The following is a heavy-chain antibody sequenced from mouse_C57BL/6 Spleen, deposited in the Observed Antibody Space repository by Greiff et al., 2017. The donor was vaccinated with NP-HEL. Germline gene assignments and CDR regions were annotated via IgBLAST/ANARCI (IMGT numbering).Heavy chain of an antibody. CDR2: ISDGGSYT. CDR1: GFTFSSYA. V-gene: IGHV5-4*01. J-gene: IGHJ4*01. D-gene: IGHD2-4*01. Sequence: EVKLVESGGGLVKPGGSLKLSCAASGFTFSSYAMSWVRQTPEKRLEWVATISDGGSYTYYPDNVKGRFTISRDNAKNNLYLQMSHLKSEDTAMYYCARDRAMITTRYYYAMDYWGQGTSVTVSS. CDR3: ARDRAMITTRYYYAMDY.